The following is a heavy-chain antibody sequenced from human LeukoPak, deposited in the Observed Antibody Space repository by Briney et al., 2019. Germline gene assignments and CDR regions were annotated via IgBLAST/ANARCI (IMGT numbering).Heavy chain of an antibody. CDR1: GFNFSSYW. V-gene: IGHV3-7*01. CDR2: INQDERQK. J-gene: IGHJ4*02. D-gene: IGHD2-15*01. Sequence: GGSLRLSCVASGFNFSSYWMTWVRQSPGKGPEWVANINQDERQKYYVDSVKGRFTISRDNPKNSVSLQMTSLGADDGGLYYCARGGAPDYWGRGTLVTVAS. CDR3: ARGGAPDY.